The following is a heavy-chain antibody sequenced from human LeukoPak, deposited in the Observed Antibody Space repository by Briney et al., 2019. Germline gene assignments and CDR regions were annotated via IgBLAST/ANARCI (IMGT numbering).Heavy chain of an antibody. CDR1: AGSISNYY. J-gene: IGHJ4*02. Sequence: SETLSLTCTVSAGSISNYYWSWIRQAPGKALEWIGYIYYSGRTNYNPSLKSRVTISEGTSTNQFTLKLSSVTTADTAIYYCASAPNGDFFDYWGQGTLATVSS. CDR2: IYYSGRT. CDR3: ASAPNGDFFDY. V-gene: IGHV4-59*01. D-gene: IGHD2-8*01.